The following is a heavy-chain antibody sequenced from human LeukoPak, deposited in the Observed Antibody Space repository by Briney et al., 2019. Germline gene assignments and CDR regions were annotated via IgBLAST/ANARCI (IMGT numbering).Heavy chain of an antibody. V-gene: IGHV3-23*01. CDR2: ISGSGGST. D-gene: IGHD2-15*01. Sequence: PGGSLRLSCAASGFTFSSYAMSWVRQAPGKGLEWVSAISGSGGSTYYADSVKGRFTISRDNSKNTLYLQMNSLRVEDTAIYYCAKGRGYCTGGSCYFDYWGQGTLVTVSS. J-gene: IGHJ4*02. CDR3: AKGRGYCTGGSCYFDY. CDR1: GFTFSSYA.